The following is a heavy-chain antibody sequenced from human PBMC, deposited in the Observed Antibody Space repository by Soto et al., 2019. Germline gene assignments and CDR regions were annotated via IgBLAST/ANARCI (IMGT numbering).Heavy chain of an antibody. CDR2: ISGSGGST. V-gene: IGHV3-23*01. CDR1: GFTFSSYA. J-gene: IGHJ4*02. D-gene: IGHD2-2*03. CDR3: AKLDIVVVPAAIIDY. Sequence: GGSLRLSCAASGFTFSSYAMSWVRQAPGKGLEWVSAISGSGGSTYYADSVKGRFTISRDNSKNTLYLQMNRLRAEDTAVYYCAKLDIVVVPAAIIDYWGQGTLVTVSS.